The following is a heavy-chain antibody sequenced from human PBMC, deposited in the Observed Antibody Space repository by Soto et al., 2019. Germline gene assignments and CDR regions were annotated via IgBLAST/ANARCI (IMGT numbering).Heavy chain of an antibody. J-gene: IGHJ4*02. CDR3: AKGDYNNFLDY. CDR2: ILHDGRYK. D-gene: IGHD4-4*01. V-gene: IGHV3-30*18. Sequence: QVQLVESGGGVVQPGRSLRLSCAASGFTFSAYGMHWVRQAPGKGLEWVAVILHDGRYKYYGDSVKGRFTISRDNSKNALYLQMNSVRGDDTAVYYCAKGDYNNFLDYWGQGTLVTVSS. CDR1: GFTFSAYG.